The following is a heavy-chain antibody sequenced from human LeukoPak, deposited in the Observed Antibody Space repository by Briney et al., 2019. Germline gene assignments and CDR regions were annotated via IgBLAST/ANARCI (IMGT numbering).Heavy chain of an antibody. D-gene: IGHD6-6*01. CDR1: GFTFSSYA. V-gene: IGHV3-30-3*01. CDR3: ARDGYSSSSAKIDH. Sequence: PGGSLRLSCAASGFTFSSYAMHWVRQAPGKGLEWVAVISYDGSNKYYADSVKGRFTISRDNSKNTLYLQMNSLRAEDTAVYYCARDGYSSSSAKIDHWGQGTLVTVSS. CDR2: ISYDGSNK. J-gene: IGHJ4*02.